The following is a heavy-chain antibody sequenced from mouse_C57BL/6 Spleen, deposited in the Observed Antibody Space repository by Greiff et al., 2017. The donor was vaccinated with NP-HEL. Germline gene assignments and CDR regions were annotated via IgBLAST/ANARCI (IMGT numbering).Heavy chain of an antibody. J-gene: IGHJ2*01. CDR2: IYPYNGVS. CDR1: GYSFTGYY. CDR3: GGEGNYGESLDY. D-gene: IGHD2-1*01. V-gene: IGHV1-31*01. Sequence: VQLQQSGPELVKPGASVKISCKASGYSFTGYYMHWVKQSPGNILDWIGYIYPYNGVSSYNQKFKGKATLTVDKSSSTAYMELRSLTSEDSAVYYWGGEGNYGESLDYWGQGTTLTVSS.